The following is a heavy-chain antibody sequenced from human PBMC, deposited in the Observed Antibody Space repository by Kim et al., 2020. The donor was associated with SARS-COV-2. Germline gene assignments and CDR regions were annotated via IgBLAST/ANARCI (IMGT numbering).Heavy chain of an antibody. D-gene: IGHD6-13*01. CDR3: ASPEWGSSWYAY. V-gene: IGHV1-69*01. Sequence: NYAQKVQGRVTITADESTSTAYMELSSLGSEDTAVYYCASPEWGSSWYAYWGQGTLVTVSS. J-gene: IGHJ4*02.